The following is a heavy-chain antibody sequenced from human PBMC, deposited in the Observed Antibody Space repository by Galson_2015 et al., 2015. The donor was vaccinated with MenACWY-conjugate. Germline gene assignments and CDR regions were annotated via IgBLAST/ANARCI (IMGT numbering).Heavy chain of an antibody. CDR3: AREPSHLAP. J-gene: IGHJ5*02. CDR2: TYYMSKWYA. CDR1: GDSVSSNNAA. V-gene: IGHV6-1*01. Sequence: CAISGDSVSSNNAAWTWIRQSPSRGLEWLGRTYYMSKWYADYAPSVKIRIAIHPDTSKNQFSLQLNSVTPEDTAVYYCAREPSHLAPWGQGTLVTVSS.